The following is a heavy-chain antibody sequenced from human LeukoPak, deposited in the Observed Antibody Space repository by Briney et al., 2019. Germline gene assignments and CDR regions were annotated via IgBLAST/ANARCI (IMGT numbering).Heavy chain of an antibody. CDR1: GYTFTGYY. J-gene: IGHJ4*02. D-gene: IGHD2-15*01. CDR2: INPNSGGT. CDR3: ARGAASRSGGY. V-gene: IGHV1-2*02. Sequence: ASVKVSCKASGYTFTGYYMHWVRQAPGQGLEWMGWINPNSGGTNYAQKFQGRVTMTRNTSISTAYMELSSLRSEDTAVYYCARGAASRSGGYWGQGTLVTVSS.